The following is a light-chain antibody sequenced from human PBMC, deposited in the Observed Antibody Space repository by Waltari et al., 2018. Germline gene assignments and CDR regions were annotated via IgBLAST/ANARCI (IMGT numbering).Light chain of an antibody. CDR2: GAS. V-gene: IGKV3-20*01. Sequence: EIVLTQSPGTLSLSPGERATLSCRASQSVSSSYLAWHQQKPGQAPRLLIYGASTRATGIPDRFSGSGSGTDFTLTISRLEPEDFAVYYCQQFDNSLFTFGPGTKVDIK. CDR3: QQFDNSLFT. CDR1: QSVSSSY. J-gene: IGKJ3*01.